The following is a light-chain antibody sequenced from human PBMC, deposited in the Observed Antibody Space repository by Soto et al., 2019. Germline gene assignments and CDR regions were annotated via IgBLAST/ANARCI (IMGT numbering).Light chain of an antibody. CDR3: QQRSNCPIT. CDR2: DAS. V-gene: IGKV3-11*01. Sequence: EIVLTQSPATLSLSPGERATLSCRTSQSVSTYLAWYQQIPGQSHRLLIYDASNRATGIPARFSGSGSGTYFTLTISSLDTEDFAVYYCQQRSNCPITFGQGTRLEIQ. CDR1: QSVSTY. J-gene: IGKJ5*01.